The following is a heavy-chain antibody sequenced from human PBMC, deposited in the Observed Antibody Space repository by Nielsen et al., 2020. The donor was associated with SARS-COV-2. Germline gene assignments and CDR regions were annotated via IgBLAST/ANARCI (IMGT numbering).Heavy chain of an antibody. CDR2: IYYSGST. J-gene: IGHJ5*02. V-gene: IGHV4-39*07. Sequence: SETLSLTCTVSGGSISSSSYYWGWIRQPPGKGLEWIGSIYYSGSTYYNPSLKSRVTISVDTSKNQFSLKLSSVTAADTAVYYCARFSPPYSSGWFSGSNWFDPWGQGTLVTVSS. CDR3: ARFSPPYSSGWFSGSNWFDP. CDR1: GGSISSSSYY. D-gene: IGHD6-19*01.